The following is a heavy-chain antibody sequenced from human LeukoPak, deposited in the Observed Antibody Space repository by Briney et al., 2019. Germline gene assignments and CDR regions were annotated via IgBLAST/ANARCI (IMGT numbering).Heavy chain of an antibody. J-gene: IGHJ4*02. CDR2: INHSGST. Sequence: PSETLSLTCAVYGGSFSGYYWSWIRQPPGKGLEWIGEINHSGSTNYNPSLKSRVTISVDTSKNPFSLKLSSVTAADTAVYYCARSHSSGYYFDYWGQGTLVTVSS. D-gene: IGHD3-22*01. V-gene: IGHV4-34*01. CDR3: ARSHSSGYYFDY. CDR1: GGSFSGYY.